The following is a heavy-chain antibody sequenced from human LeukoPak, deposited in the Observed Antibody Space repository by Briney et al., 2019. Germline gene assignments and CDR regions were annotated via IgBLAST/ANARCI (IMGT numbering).Heavy chain of an antibody. CDR1: GITFSNYA. D-gene: IGHD3-10*01. J-gene: IGHJ4*02. Sequence: GGSLRLSCAASGITFSNYAMTWVRQAPGKGLEWVSGIGGSGGSTYYADSVKGRFTISRDNVRNSLHLQMNSLRAEDTAVYYCARDHPLLWFGELWGQGTLVTVSS. CDR2: IGGSGGST. V-gene: IGHV3-23*01. CDR3: ARDHPLLWFGEL.